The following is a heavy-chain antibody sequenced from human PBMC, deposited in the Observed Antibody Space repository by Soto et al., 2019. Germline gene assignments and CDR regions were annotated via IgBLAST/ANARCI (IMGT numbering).Heavy chain of an antibody. CDR2: INPSGGST. D-gene: IGHD3-10*01. V-gene: IGHV1-46*01. Sequence: ASVKVSCKASGYTFTSYYMHWVRQAPGQGLEWMGIINPSGGSTSYAQKFQGRVTMTRDTSTSTVYMELSSLRSEDTAVYYCARDSALYYYGSGSNVDYWGQGTLVTVSS. J-gene: IGHJ4*02. CDR1: GYTFTSYY. CDR3: ARDSALYYYGSGSNVDY.